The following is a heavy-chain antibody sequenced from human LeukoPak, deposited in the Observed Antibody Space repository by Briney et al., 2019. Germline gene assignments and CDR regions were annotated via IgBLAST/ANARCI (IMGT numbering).Heavy chain of an antibody. CDR1: GGSISSSSYY. Sequence: PSETLSLTCTVSGGSISSSSYYWGWIRQPPGKGLEWIGGIYYSGSTYYNPSLKSRVTISVDTSKNQFSLKLSSVTAADTAVYYCARGSTAPGLDYWGQGTLVTVSS. J-gene: IGHJ4*02. D-gene: IGHD1-14*01. CDR3: ARGSTAPGLDY. CDR2: IYYSGST. V-gene: IGHV4-39*07.